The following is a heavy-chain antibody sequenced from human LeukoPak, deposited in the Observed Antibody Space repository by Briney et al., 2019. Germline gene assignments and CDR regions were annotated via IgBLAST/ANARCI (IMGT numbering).Heavy chain of an antibody. CDR2: IIPILGIA. D-gene: IGHD6-19*01. CDR3: TRALTRGASGWYEGY. V-gene: IGHV1-69*04. CDR1: GGTFSSYA. Sequence: GASVKVSCKASGGTFSSYAISWVRQAPGQGLEWMGRIIPILGIANYAQKFQGRVTITADKSTSTAYMELSSLRSEDTAVYYCTRALTRGASGWYEGYWGQGTLVTVSS. J-gene: IGHJ4*02.